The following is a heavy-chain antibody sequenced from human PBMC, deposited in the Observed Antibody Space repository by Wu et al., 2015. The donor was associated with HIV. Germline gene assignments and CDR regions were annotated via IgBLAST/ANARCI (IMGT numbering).Heavy chain of an antibody. V-gene: IGHV1-2*02. CDR2: INPNSGGT. D-gene: IGHD3-10*01. J-gene: IGHJ6*02. CDR1: GYTFTGYY. CDR3: ARDLALLWDYYYGMDV. Sequence: QLVQSGAEVKKPGPSVKVSCKASGYTFTGYYMHWVRQAPGQGLEWMGWINPNSGGTNYAQKFQGRVTMTRDTSISTAYMELSRLRSDDTAVYYCARDLALLWDYYYGMDVWGQGTTVTVSS.